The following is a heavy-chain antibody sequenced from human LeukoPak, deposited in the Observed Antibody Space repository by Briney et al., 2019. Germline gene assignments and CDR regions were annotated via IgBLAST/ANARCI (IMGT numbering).Heavy chain of an antibody. CDR1: GFTFSTYG. V-gene: IGHV3-48*01. CDR3: ARDLSRNYTIDY. Sequence: PGGSLRLSCPASGFTFSTYGMHWVRQAPGKGLEWLSYIMKGRFTISRDNAKNSLYLQINSLRAEDTAVYYCARDLSRNYTIDYWGQGTLVTVSS. J-gene: IGHJ4*02. D-gene: IGHD1-7*01. CDR2: I.